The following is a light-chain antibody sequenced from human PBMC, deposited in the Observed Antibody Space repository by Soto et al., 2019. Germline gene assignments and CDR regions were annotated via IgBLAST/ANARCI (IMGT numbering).Light chain of an antibody. V-gene: IGKV1-39*01. Sequence: DIQMTQSPSSLSASVGDRVTITCRASQTVTTYLNGYQQKPREAPKLLIYAASTLHTGVPSRFSGSRSGTDFTLTITGLQPEDFATYFCQQSYSTSFTFGPGTTVDIK. CDR3: QQSYSTSFT. J-gene: IGKJ3*01. CDR1: QTVTTY. CDR2: AAS.